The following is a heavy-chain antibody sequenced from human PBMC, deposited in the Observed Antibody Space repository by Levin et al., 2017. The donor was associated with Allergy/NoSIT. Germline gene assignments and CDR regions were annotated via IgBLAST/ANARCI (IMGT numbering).Heavy chain of an antibody. D-gene: IGHD3-22*01. V-gene: IGHV3-30*04. CDR3: ASDSSGYYYDLTFDY. Sequence: GGSLRLSCAASGFTFSSYAMHWVRQAPGKGLEWVAVISYDGSNKYYADSVKGRFTISRDNSKNTLYLQMNSLRAEDTAVYYCASDSSGYYYDLTFDYWGQGTLVTVSS. CDR1: GFTFSSYA. J-gene: IGHJ4*02. CDR2: ISYDGSNK.